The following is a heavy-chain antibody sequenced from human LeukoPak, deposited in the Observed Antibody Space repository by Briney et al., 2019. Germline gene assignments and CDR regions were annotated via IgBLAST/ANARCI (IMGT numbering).Heavy chain of an antibody. CDR1: GFTFSMYA. V-gene: IGHV3-33*01. J-gene: IGHJ4*02. Sequence: GRSLRLSCAASGFTFSMYAMHWVRQAPGKGLEWVAVIWNDGSKEKYADSMKGRFTISRDNSKNILYLQMNSLRAEDTAMYYCATDRGGSPFDYWGQGTLVTVSS. CDR2: IWNDGSKE. D-gene: IGHD3-3*01. CDR3: ATDRGGSPFDY.